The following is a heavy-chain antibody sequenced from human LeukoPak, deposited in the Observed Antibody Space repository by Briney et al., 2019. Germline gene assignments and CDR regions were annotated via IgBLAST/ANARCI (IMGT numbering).Heavy chain of an antibody. J-gene: IGHJ6*02. V-gene: IGHV3-30*18. CDR2: ISYDGSNK. CDR1: GFTFSSYG. D-gene: IGHD3-10*01. CDR3: AKDQVTMVRGVKDYYYYYGMDV. Sequence: GGSLRLSCAASGFTFSSYGMHWVRQAPGKGLEWVAVISYDGSNKYYADSVKGRFTISRDNSKNTLYLQMNSLRAEDTAVYYCAKDQVTMVRGVKDYYYYYGMDVWGQGTTVTVSS.